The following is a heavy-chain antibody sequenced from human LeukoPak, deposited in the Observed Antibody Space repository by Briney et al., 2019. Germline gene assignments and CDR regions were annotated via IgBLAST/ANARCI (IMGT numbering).Heavy chain of an antibody. CDR1: GGSFSGYY. Sequence: SETLSLTCAVYGGSFSGYYWSWIRQPPGKGLEWIGEINHSGSTNYNPSLKSRVTISVDTSKNQFSLKLSSVTAADTAVYYCARTYYGSGSYNYYYMDVWGKGTTVTISS. CDR2: INHSGST. V-gene: IGHV4-34*01. D-gene: IGHD3-10*01. J-gene: IGHJ6*03. CDR3: ARTYYGSGSYNYYYMDV.